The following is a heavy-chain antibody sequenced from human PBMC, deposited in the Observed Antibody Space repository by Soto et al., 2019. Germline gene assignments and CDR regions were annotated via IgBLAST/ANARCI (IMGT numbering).Heavy chain of an antibody. Sequence: PGESLKISCKGSGYSFTSYWISWVRQMPGKGLEWMGRIDPSDSYTNYSPSFQGHVTISADKSISTAYLQWSSLKASDTAMYYCARRAMDPQYYYYYYGMDVWGQGTTVTV. CDR3: ARRAMDPQYYYYYYGMDV. D-gene: IGHD2-2*01. V-gene: IGHV5-10-1*01. J-gene: IGHJ6*02. CDR2: IDPSDSYT. CDR1: GYSFTSYW.